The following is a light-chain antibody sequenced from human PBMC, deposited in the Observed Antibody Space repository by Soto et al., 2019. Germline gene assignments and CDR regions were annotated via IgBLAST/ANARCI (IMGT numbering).Light chain of an antibody. V-gene: IGKV1-9*01. CDR1: QGISSS. J-gene: IGKJ5*01. CDR2: PAS. Sequence: DIQLTQSPSFLSASVRDRVTITCRASQGISSSLAWYQQKPGKAPKLLIYPASTLQSGVPSRFSGSGSGTEFTLTISSLQPEDFATYYCQHLYSYPITFGQGTRLEIK. CDR3: QHLYSYPIT.